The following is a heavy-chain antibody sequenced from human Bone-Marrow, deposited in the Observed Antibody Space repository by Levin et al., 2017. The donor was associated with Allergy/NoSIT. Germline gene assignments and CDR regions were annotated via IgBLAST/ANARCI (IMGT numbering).Heavy chain of an antibody. V-gene: IGHV3-21*01. CDR3: ARDLYGDYVFDY. J-gene: IGHJ4*02. D-gene: IGHD4-17*01. CDR2: ISTSGSYI. CDR1: GFTFTSYS. Sequence: PGGSLRLSCAASGFTFTSYSMNWVRQAPGKGLEWVSSISTSGSYIYYADSVKGRFTISRDNAKNSLYLQMNSLRAEDTAVYYCARDLYGDYVFDYWGQGTLVTVSS.